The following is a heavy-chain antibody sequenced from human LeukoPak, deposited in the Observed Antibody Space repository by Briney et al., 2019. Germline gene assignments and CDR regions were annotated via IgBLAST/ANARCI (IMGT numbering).Heavy chain of an antibody. J-gene: IGHJ4*02. D-gene: IGHD6-6*01. V-gene: IGHV3-23*01. Sequence: PGGSLRLSCAASGFTFSSYAMSWVRQAPGKGLEWVSAISGSGGSTYYADSVKGRFTISRDNAKNSLYLQMNSLRAEDTAVYYCARDYGGYSSSWGPYYYFDYWGQGTLVTVSS. CDR1: GFTFSSYA. CDR3: ARDYGGYSSSWGPYYYFDY. CDR2: ISGSGGST.